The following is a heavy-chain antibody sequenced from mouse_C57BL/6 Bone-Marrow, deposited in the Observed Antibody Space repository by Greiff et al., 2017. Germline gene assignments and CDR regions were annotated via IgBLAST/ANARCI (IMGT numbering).Heavy chain of an antibody. D-gene: IGHD1-1*01. CDR3: ARWAFYGSSDY. J-gene: IGHJ2*01. CDR2: FYPSDREP. V-gene: IGHV1-61*01. Sequence: QVQLKQPGAELVRPGSSVKLSCKASGYTFTSYWLDWVKQRPGQGLEWIGNFYPSDREPHYNQKFKDKATLTVDNSSSTAYMQLSSLTSEDSAVYYCARWAFYGSSDYWGQGTTLTVSS. CDR1: GYTFTSYW.